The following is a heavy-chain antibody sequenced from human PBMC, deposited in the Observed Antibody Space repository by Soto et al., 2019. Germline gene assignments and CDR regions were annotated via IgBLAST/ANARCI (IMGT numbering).Heavy chain of an antibody. CDR3: ARDPAHVLRFLEWLPTMDV. CDR2: ISAYNGNT. Sequence: GASVKVSCKASGYTFTSYGISWVRQAPGQGLEWMGWISAYNGNTNYAQKLQGRVTMTTDTSTSTAYMELRSLRSDDTAVYYCARDPAHVLRFLEWLPTMDVWGQGTTVTVSS. D-gene: IGHD3-3*01. CDR1: GYTFTSYG. J-gene: IGHJ6*02. V-gene: IGHV1-18*01.